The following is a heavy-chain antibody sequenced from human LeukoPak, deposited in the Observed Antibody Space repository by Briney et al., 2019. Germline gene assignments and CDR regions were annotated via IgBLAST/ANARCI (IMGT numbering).Heavy chain of an antibody. CDR3: ARELDQWERSVFDY. V-gene: IGHV3-30*04. CDR2: ISYDGSNK. CDR1: GFTFSSYA. J-gene: IGHJ4*02. Sequence: PGRSLRLSCAASGFTFSSYAMHWVRQAPGKGLEWVAVISYDGSNKYYADSVKGRFTISRDNSKNTLYLQMNSLRAEDTAVYYCARELDQWERSVFDYWGQGTLVTVST. D-gene: IGHD1-26*01.